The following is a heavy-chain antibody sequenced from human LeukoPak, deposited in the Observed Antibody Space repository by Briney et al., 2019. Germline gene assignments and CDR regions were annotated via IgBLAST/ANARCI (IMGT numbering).Heavy chain of an antibody. V-gene: IGHV4-59*01. CDR2: IFYSGST. CDR3: ARLAAAGEGLFDY. D-gene: IGHD6-13*01. J-gene: IGHJ4*02. CDR1: GGSIGSDP. Sequence: SETLSLTCTVSGGSIGSDPWSWIRRAPGKKLEWFGNIFYSGSTNYNPSLKSRVTISIDTSKNQFSLRLTSVTAADSAVYYCARLAAAGEGLFDYWGQGTLVTVSS.